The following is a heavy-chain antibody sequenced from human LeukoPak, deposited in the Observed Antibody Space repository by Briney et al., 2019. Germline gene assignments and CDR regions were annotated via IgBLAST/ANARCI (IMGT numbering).Heavy chain of an antibody. Sequence: PGGSLRLSCAASGFTFSDYYMNWLRQAPGKGLEWVSYISSSGNTIYYADPVKGRFTISRDNAKNSLYLQMNSLRAEDTAVYYCARGEISGYYLGGYFDYWGQGTLVTVSS. CDR2: ISSSGNTI. V-gene: IGHV3-11*04. CDR1: GFTFSDYY. J-gene: IGHJ4*02. CDR3: ARGEISGYYLGGYFDY. D-gene: IGHD3-22*01.